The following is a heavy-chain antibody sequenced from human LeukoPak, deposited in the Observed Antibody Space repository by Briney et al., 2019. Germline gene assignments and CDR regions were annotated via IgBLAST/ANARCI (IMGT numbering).Heavy chain of an antibody. CDR3: ARVGPLDDFWSGYYGRDAFDI. CDR2: MNPNSGNT. Sequence: ASVKVSCKASGYTFTSYDINWVRQATGQGLEWMGWMNPNSGNTGYGQKFQGRVTMTRDTSISTAYMELSSLTSEDTAVYYCARVGPLDDFWSGYYGRDAFDIWGQGTMVTVSS. CDR1: GYTFTSYD. V-gene: IGHV1-8*01. J-gene: IGHJ3*02. D-gene: IGHD3-3*01.